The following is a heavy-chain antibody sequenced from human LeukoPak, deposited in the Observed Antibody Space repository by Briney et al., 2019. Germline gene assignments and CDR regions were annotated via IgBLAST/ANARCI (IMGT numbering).Heavy chain of an antibody. J-gene: IGHJ1*01. CDR1: GFTFSSYW. CDR3: ARWAVAGMRYFQH. V-gene: IGHV3-74*01. CDR2: IASDGSST. D-gene: IGHD6-19*01. Sequence: HSGGSLRLSCAASGFTFSSYWMNWVRQAPGKGLVWVSRIASDGSSTTYADSVKDRFSISRDNAKNTLYLQMNSLRVEDTAVYYCARWAVAGMRYFQHWGQGTLVTVSS.